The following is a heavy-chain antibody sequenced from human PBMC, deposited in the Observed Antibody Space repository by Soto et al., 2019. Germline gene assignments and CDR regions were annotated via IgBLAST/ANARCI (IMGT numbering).Heavy chain of an antibody. Sequence: SETLSLTCTVSGGSISIGGYYWSWIRQHPGKGLEWIGYIYYSGSTYYNPSLKSRVTISVDTSKNQFSLKLSSVTAADTAVYYCATDYYGSGSYWTSPYYYYGMDVWGQGTTVTVSS. D-gene: IGHD3-10*01. CDR1: GGSISIGGYY. CDR3: ATDYYGSGSYWTSPYYYYGMDV. J-gene: IGHJ6*02. CDR2: IYYSGST. V-gene: IGHV4-31*03.